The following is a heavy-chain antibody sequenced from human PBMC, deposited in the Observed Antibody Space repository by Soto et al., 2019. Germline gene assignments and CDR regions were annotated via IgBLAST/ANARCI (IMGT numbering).Heavy chain of an antibody. Sequence: QVQLVQSGSEVKKPGASVNVSCKASGYTFTTQGISWVRQAPGQGLEWMGWISGYTRDTNYAQKFQGRVTMTTDTSTTTAYMQLRSLRSDDTAVYYCARVSELQGFSTHRWFDPWGQGTLVTVSS. CDR3: ARVSELQGFSTHRWFDP. J-gene: IGHJ5*02. V-gene: IGHV1-18*01. D-gene: IGHD3-10*01. CDR2: ISGYTRDT. CDR1: GYTFTTQG.